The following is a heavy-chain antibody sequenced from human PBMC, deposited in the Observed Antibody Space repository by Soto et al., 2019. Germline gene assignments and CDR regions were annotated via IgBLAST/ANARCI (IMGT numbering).Heavy chain of an antibody. Sequence: SETLSLTCAVYGGSFSGYYWSWIRQPPGKGLEWIGEINHSGSTNYNPSLKSRVTISVDTSKNQFSLKLSSVTAADTAVYYCARGARVYQLLKFNWFDPWGQGTLVTVSS. CDR1: GGSFSGYY. CDR3: ARGARVYQLLKFNWFDP. CDR2: INHSGST. D-gene: IGHD2-2*01. J-gene: IGHJ5*02. V-gene: IGHV4-34*01.